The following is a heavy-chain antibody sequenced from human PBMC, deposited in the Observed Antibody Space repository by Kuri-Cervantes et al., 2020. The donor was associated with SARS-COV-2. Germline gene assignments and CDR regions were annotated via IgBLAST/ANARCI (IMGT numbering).Heavy chain of an antibody. CDR2: IKQDGSEK. CDR3: ASPRGEYQLLPFAY. D-gene: IGHD2-2*01. CDR1: GFTFSSYW. Sequence: GESLKISCAASGFTFSSYWMSWVRQAPGKGLEWVANIKQDGSEKYYVDSVKGRFTISRDNAKNSLYLQMNSLRAEDTAVYYCASPRGEYQLLPFAYWGQGTLVTVSS. J-gene: IGHJ4*02. V-gene: IGHV3-7*01.